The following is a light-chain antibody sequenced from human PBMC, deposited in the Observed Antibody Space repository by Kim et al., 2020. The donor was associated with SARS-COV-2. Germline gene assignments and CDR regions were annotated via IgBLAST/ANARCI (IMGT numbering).Light chain of an antibody. CDR3: QQYHNWPA. V-gene: IGKV3-15*01. Sequence: SLFPGETATLSCRTGQSVATNLALYQQKPGQAPRLLIYGAFIGATGIPARFSGIGSGTEFTLTISSLQSEDSGIYYCQQYHNWPAFGGGTKVDIK. CDR2: GAF. J-gene: IGKJ4*01. CDR1: QSVATN.